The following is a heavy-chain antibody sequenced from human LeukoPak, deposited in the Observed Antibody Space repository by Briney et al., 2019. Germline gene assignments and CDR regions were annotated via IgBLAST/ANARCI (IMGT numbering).Heavy chain of an antibody. CDR3: AKLGIVVVPAAMEGDFDY. V-gene: IGHV3-66*01. J-gene: IGHJ4*02. CDR1: GFTVSGLC. Sequence: GGSLRLSCAASGFTVSGLCMSWVRQAPGKGLEWVAFLYTGDNTYYADSVKDRFTISRDNSKNTLYLQMNSLRAEDTAVYYCAKLGIVVVPAAMEGDFDYWGQGTLVTVSS. CDR2: LYTGDNT. D-gene: IGHD2-2*03.